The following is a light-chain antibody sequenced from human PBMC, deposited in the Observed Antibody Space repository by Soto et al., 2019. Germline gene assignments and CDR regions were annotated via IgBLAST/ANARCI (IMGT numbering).Light chain of an antibody. J-gene: IGKJ2*01. CDR3: QQLDTYPYT. CDR1: QGISSY. CDR2: VAS. Sequence: DIRLTQSPSFFSASVGDRVTITCRAGQGISSYLAWYQQKPGKAPKLLIYVASTLQSGVPSRFSGSGSGTEFTLTISSLQPEDIATYYCQQLDTYPYTFGQGTKVEIK. V-gene: IGKV1-9*01.